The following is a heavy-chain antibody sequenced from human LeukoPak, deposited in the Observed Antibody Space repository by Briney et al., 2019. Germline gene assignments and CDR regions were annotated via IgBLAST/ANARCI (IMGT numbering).Heavy chain of an antibody. J-gene: IGHJ4*02. Sequence: PGGSPRISCAASGFTFSSYAMSWVRQSPGEGLEWVSAISGSGGSTYYADSVKGRFTISRDNSKNTLYLQMNSLRAEDTVVFHAEDGIRDSGYDPFDYWGQGTLVTVSS. CDR1: GFTFSSYA. CDR2: ISGSGGST. V-gene: IGHV3-23*01. D-gene: IGHD5-12*01. CDR3: EDGIRDSGYDPFDY.